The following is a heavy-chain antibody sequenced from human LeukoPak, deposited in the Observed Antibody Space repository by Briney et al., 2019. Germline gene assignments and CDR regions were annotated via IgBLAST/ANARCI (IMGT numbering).Heavy chain of an antibody. CDR1: GGSISSYS. CDR3: ARVLYSSGRYGEHNWFDP. CDR2: IYTSGST. V-gene: IGHV4-4*07. D-gene: IGHD6-19*01. J-gene: IGHJ5*02. Sequence: SETLSLTYTVSGGSISSYSWSWTRQPAGKGLEWIGRIYTSGSTNYNPSLKSRVTMSVDTSKNQFSLKLSSVTAADTAVYYCARVLYSSGRYGEHNWFDPWGQGTLVTVSS.